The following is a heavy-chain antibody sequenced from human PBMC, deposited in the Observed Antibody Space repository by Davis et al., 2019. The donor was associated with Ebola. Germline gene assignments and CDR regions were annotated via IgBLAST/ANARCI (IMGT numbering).Heavy chain of an antibody. CDR1: GFTFTYSD. V-gene: IGHV3-30*18. D-gene: IGHD3-22*01. CDR2: ISFDGSDT. J-gene: IGHJ4*02. Sequence: GESLKISCATSGFTFTYSDIHWVRQAPGKGLEWVAVISFDGSDTYYADSVKGRFTISRDNSKTTVDLQMNSLRPEDTALYYCAKDARGGYYYADFWGQGTLVTVSS. CDR3: AKDARGGYYYADF.